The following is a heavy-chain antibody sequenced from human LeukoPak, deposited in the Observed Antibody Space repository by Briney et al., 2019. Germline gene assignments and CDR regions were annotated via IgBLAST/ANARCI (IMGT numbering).Heavy chain of an antibody. D-gene: IGHD2-8*01. CDR1: GFTFSSYA. J-gene: IGHJ4*01. CDR3: AKTRSTNMGYYFDY. V-gene: IGHV3-23*01. Sequence: GGSLRLSCAASGFTFSSYAMSWVRQAPGKGLEWVSTISGSGDSTYYADSVKGRFTISRDNSKNTLYLQMNSLRAEDTAVYYCAKTRSTNMGYYFDYWGQEPWSPSPQ. CDR2: ISGSGDST.